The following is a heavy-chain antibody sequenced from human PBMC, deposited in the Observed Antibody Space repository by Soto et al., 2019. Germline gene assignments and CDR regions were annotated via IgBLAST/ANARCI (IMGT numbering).Heavy chain of an antibody. J-gene: IGHJ4*02. CDR1: GVSINSDIY. D-gene: IGHD1-26*01. CDR2: IHHSGRT. Sequence: QVQLQESGPGLVKPSETLSLTCAVSGVSINSDIYWCWVRQPPGKGLEWIGEIHHSGRTKYNPSLTSRCTLSVDKSQNQFSLNLDSVSAADTAVYYCASGAYYKWDGWGQGTLVTVSS. V-gene: IGHV4-4*02. CDR3: ASGAYYKWDG.